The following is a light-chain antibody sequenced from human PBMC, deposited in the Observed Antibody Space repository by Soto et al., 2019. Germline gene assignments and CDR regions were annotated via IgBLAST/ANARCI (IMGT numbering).Light chain of an antibody. Sequence: EIVMTQSPATLSVSPGERATLSCRASQSVSNKLAWYQQKPGQAPRLLIYHASIRATGIPARFSGSGSGTECTLTISSLQSEDFAIYYCQHYNNWPPGTFGQGTKVEIK. V-gene: IGKV3-15*01. J-gene: IGKJ1*01. CDR1: QSVSNK. CDR3: QHYNNWPPGT. CDR2: HAS.